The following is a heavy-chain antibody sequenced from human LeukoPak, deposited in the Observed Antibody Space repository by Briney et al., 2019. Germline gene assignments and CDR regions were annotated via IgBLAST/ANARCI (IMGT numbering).Heavy chain of an antibody. CDR3: ARNKGGEPFSRYFDY. Sequence: GGSLRLSCAASGFTFSSYAMHWVRQAPGKGLEWVAVISYDGSNKYYADSVKGRFTISRDNSKNTLYLQMNSLRAEDTAVYYCARNKGGEPFSRYFDYWGQGTLVTVSS. CDR2: ISYDGSNK. V-gene: IGHV3-30*01. J-gene: IGHJ4*02. D-gene: IGHD3-3*02. CDR1: GFTFSSYA.